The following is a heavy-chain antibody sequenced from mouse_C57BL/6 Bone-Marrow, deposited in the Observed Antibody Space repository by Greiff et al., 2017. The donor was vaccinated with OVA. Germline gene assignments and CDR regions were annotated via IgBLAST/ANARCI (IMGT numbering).Heavy chain of an antibody. CDR1: GFSLTSYG. CDR2: IWSGGST. Sequence: QVQLKESGPGLVQPSQRLSITCTVSGFSLTSYGVHWVRQSPGKGLEWLGVIWSGGSTDYNAAFISRLSISKDNSKSQVFFKMNSLQADDTAIYYCASRLRRDGYFDVWGTGTTVTVSS. D-gene: IGHD2-4*01. V-gene: IGHV2-2*01. J-gene: IGHJ1*03. CDR3: ASRLRRDGYFDV.